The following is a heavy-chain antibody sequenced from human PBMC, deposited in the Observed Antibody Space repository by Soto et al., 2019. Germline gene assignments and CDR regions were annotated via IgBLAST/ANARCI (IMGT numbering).Heavy chain of an antibody. CDR1: GYSFTSYW. CDR3: ARRAHMSRRGETFSYYYYGMDV. CDR2: IDPIDSYT. D-gene: IGHD3-16*01. Sequence: GESLKISCKGSGYSFTSYWISLVRQMPGKGLEWMGRIDPIDSYTNYSPSFQGHVTIPADKSISTAYLQWSSLKASDTAMYYCARRAHMSRRGETFSYYYYGMDVWGQGTTVTAS. J-gene: IGHJ6*02. V-gene: IGHV5-10-1*01.